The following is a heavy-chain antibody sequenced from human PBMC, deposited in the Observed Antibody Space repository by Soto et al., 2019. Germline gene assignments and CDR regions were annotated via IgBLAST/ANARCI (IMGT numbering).Heavy chain of an antibody. V-gene: IGHV1-69*13. J-gene: IGHJ4*02. CDR3: AREVGIGYSSGSYYFDY. Sequence: GASVKVSCKASGGTFSSYAISWVRQAPGQGLEWMGGIIPIFGTANYAQKFQGRVTITADESTSTAYMELSSLRSEDTAVYYCAREVGIGYSSGSYYFDYWGQGTLVTVSS. CDR2: IIPIFGTA. CDR1: GGTFSSYA. D-gene: IGHD5-18*01.